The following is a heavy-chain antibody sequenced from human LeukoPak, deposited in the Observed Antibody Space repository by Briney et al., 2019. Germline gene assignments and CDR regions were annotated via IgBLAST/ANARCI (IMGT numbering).Heavy chain of an antibody. J-gene: IGHJ3*02. CDR3: ARDVYYYDSSGSKGAFDI. CDR1: GFTVSSNY. D-gene: IGHD3-22*01. CDR2: IYSGGSA. V-gene: IGHV3-66*01. Sequence: GGSLRLSCAASGFTVSSNYMSWVRQAPGKGLEWVSVIYSGGSAYYADSVKGRFTISRDNAKNSLYLQMNSLRAEDTAVYYCARDVYYYDSSGSKGAFDIWGQGTMVTVSS.